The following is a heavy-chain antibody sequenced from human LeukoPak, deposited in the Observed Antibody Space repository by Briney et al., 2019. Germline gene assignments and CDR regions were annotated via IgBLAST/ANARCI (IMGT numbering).Heavy chain of an antibody. CDR3: AKDPLAYDFWSGYPSNY. V-gene: IGHV3-23*01. D-gene: IGHD3-3*01. CDR2: ISGSGGST. Sequence: GGSLRLSCAASGFTFSSYAMSWVRQAPGKGLEWVSAISGSGGSTYYADSVKGRFTISRDNSKNTLYLQMNSLRAEDTAVYYCAKDPLAYDFWSGYPSNYWGQGTLVTVSS. CDR1: GFTFSSYA. J-gene: IGHJ4*02.